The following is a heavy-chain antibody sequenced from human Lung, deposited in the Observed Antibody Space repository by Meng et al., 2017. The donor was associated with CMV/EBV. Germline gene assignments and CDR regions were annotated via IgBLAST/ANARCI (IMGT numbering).Heavy chain of an antibody. CDR1: SSYY. CDR2: IRYDGSNK. CDR3: AKDDSAYFDFRSGYSTPPDY. Sequence: SSYYWGWIRQAPGKGLEWVAFIRYDGSNKYYVDSVKGRFTISRDNSKNMLYLQMNSLRVADTAVYYCAKDDSAYFDFRSGYSTPPDYWGQGXLVTVSS. D-gene: IGHD3-3*01. V-gene: IGHV3-30*02. J-gene: IGHJ4*02.